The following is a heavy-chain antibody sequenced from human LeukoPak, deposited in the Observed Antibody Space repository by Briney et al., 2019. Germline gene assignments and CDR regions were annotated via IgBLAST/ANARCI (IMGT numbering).Heavy chain of an antibody. V-gene: IGHV3-23*01. J-gene: IGHJ6*02. CDR1: GFTFNTYS. CDR2: IGSTET. Sequence: GGSLRLSCAASGFTFNTYSMSWVRQVPGKGPEWVATIGSTETFYAGSVKGRFTISRDDSKNTVFLQMDNLRAEDTAVYYCAKDASACNAGSCYRTAYYYSGMDVWGQGTTVTVSS. D-gene: IGHD2-15*01. CDR3: AKDASACNAGSCYRTAYYYSGMDV.